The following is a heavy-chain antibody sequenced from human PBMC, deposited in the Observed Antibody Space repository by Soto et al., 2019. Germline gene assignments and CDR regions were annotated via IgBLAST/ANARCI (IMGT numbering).Heavy chain of an antibody. CDR1: GGSFSAYH. Sequence: QVQLQQWGAGLLKPSETLSLTCAVSGGSFSAYHWTWIRQTPGKGLEWIGEISHSGSTNYKPSLKSRVTISADPSKKQFSLNLTSMTAADSGVYYCGRGECSSNYCFTRWALDIWGQGTVVTVSS. CDR3: GRGECSSNYCFTRWALDI. CDR2: ISHSGST. J-gene: IGHJ3*02. D-gene: IGHD2-2*01. V-gene: IGHV4-34*01.